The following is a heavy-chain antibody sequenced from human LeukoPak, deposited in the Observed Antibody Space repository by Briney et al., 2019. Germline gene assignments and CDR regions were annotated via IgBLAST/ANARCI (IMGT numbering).Heavy chain of an antibody. Sequence: GSLRLSCAASGFTFSSYWMSWVRQAPGKGLEWIGYIYYSGSTNYNPSLKSRVTISVDTSKNQFSLKLSSVTAADTAVYYCARGGGYGSGSYLFDYWGQGTLVTVSS. CDR3: ARGGGYGSGSYLFDY. CDR1: GFTFSSYW. J-gene: IGHJ4*02. V-gene: IGHV4-59*01. D-gene: IGHD3-10*01. CDR2: IYYSGST.